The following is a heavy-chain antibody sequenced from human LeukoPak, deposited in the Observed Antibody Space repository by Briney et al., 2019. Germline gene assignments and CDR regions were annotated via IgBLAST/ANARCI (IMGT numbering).Heavy chain of an antibody. J-gene: IGHJ3*01. Sequence: SQTLSLTCAISGDSVSSNTAAWNWIRQSPSRGLEWLGRTYYRSKWYNGYAVSVKSRITIKPDTSKNQFSLQLNSVTPEDTAVYYCARDSDTYDAFDVWGQGTMATVSS. CDR2: TYYRSKWYN. V-gene: IGHV6-1*01. CDR1: GDSVSSNTAA. CDR3: ARDSDTYDAFDV.